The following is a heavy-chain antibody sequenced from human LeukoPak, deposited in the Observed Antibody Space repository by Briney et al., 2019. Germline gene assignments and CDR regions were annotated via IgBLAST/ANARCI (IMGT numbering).Heavy chain of an antibody. D-gene: IGHD3-22*01. CDR2: ISGSGGST. V-gene: IGHV3-23*01. CDR1: GFTFSSYS. CDR3: AKDRYYYDSSIGLYYFDY. Sequence: GGSLGLSCAASGFTFSSYSMNWVRQAPGKGLEWVSAISGSGGSTYYADSAKGRFTISRDNSKNTLYLQMNSLRAEDTAVYYCAKDRYYYDSSIGLYYFDYWGQGTLVTVSS. J-gene: IGHJ4*02.